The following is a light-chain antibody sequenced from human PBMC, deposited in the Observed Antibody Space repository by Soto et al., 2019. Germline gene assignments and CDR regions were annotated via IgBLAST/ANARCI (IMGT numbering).Light chain of an antibody. Sequence: DIQMTQSPPTLSASVGDRVTITCRASQSISSWLAWYQQKPGKAPKLLIYKAASLERGVPSRFSGSGSGTEFTLTISSLQPDDFATYYCQQYNSNPFTFGPGTKVDIK. CDR1: QSISSW. V-gene: IGKV1-5*03. CDR3: QQYNSNPFT. J-gene: IGKJ3*01. CDR2: KAA.